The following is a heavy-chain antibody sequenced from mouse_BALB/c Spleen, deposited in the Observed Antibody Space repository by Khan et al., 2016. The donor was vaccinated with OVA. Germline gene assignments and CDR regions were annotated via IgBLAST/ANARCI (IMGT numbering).Heavy chain of an antibody. D-gene: IGHD6-1*01. Sequence: QIQLVQSGPELKKPGETVKISCKASAYTFTNYGMNWVKQAPGKGLKWMGWINTYTGEPTYADDFKGRFAFSLETSANTAYLQINHLKNEDTATYFCARSASYWFVDVWGAGTTVTVSS. J-gene: IGHJ1*01. V-gene: IGHV9-3-1*01. CDR2: INTYTGEP. CDR3: ARSASYWFVDV. CDR1: AYTFTNYG.